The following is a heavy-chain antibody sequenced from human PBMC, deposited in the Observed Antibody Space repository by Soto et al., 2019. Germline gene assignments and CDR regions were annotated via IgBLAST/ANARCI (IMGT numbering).Heavy chain of an antibody. J-gene: IGHJ4*02. V-gene: IGHV3-48*02. CDR3: ASDFSTVTRSGNY. Sequence: EVQLVESGGGLVQPGGSLRLSCAASGFTFSSYSMNWVRQAPGKGLEWVSYISSSSSTIYYADSVKGRFTIARDKAKNSLYLKMNSLRDKDTDVYYCASDFSTVTRSGNYWGQGTLVTVSS. CDR2: ISSSSSTI. CDR1: GFTFSSYS. D-gene: IGHD4-17*01.